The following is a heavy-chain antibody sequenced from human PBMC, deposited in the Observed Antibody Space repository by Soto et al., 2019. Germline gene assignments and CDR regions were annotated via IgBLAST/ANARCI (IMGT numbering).Heavy chain of an antibody. CDR1: GVSISDTSYY. D-gene: IGHD3-10*01. J-gene: IGHJ4*02. V-gene: IGHV4-39*01. CDR3: ARHGSH. Sequence: QLQLQESGPGLVKPSEALSLTCNVSGVSISDTSYYWGWIRQPPGKGLEWIGTIYFSGTTFYNPSPQRRPTIAVDTSKNQFSLRRSSVTAADTAVYYCARHGSHWGQGTLVAVSS. CDR2: IYFSGTT.